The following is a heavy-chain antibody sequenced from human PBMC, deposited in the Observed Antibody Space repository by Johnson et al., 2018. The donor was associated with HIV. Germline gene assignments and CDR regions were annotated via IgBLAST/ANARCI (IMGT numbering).Heavy chain of an antibody. V-gene: IGHV3-66*01. Sequence: VQLVESGGGLVQPGGSLRLSCAASGFTVSSNYMSWVRQAPGKGLEWVSVIYSGDRTYSAVSVTGRFPISRDSSKNTLFLQMNSLRVEDTAIYYCAGRSSAWYEDAFDIWGQGTMVTVSS. CDR2: IYSGDRT. D-gene: IGHD6-19*01. CDR3: AGRSSAWYEDAFDI. CDR1: GFTVSSNY. J-gene: IGHJ3*02.